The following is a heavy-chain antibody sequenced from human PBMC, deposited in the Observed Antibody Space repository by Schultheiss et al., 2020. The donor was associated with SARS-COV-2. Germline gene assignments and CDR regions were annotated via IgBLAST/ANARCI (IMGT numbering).Heavy chain of an antibody. V-gene: IGHV2-70*04. CDR2: IDWDGAK. Sequence: SGPTLVKPTETLTLTCTVSGFSLSNARMGVSWIRQPPGKALEWLARIDWDGAKIYSTSLQTRLTISVDTSKNQVVLTMTNMDPVDTATYYCARSLYSSSTDVWGQGTTVTVSS. CDR1: GFSLSNARMG. CDR3: ARSLYSSSTDV. J-gene: IGHJ6*02. D-gene: IGHD6-6*01.